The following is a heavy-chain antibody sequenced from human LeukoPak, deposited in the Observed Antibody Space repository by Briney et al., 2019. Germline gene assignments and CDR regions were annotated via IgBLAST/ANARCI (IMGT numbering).Heavy chain of an antibody. V-gene: IGHV3-66*02. J-gene: IGHJ4*02. CDR1: GFTVSSNC. CDR2: IYSGGST. D-gene: IGHD5-18*01. CDR3: ARELSPRIGYSYYDY. Sequence: PGGSLRLSCAASGFTVSSNCMSWVRQAPGKGLEWVSVIYSGGSTYYADSVKGRFTISRDNSKNTLYLQMNSLRAEDTAVYYCARELSPRIGYSYYDYWGQGTLVTVSS.